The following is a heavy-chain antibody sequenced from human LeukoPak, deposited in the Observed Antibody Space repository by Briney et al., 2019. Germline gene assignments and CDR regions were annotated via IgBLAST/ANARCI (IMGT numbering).Heavy chain of an antibody. V-gene: IGHV3-49*04. J-gene: IGHJ6*03. D-gene: IGHD3-3*01. CDR3: TRGHVLRFLEWLPNYYYCYYMDV. CDR1: GFTFGDYA. Sequence: PGRSLRLSCTASGFTFGDYAMSWVRQAPGKGLEWVGFIRSKAYGGTTEYAASVKGRFTISRDDSKSIAYLQMNSLKTEDTAVYYCTRGHVLRFLEWLPNYYYCYYMDVWGKGTTVTVSS. CDR2: IRSKAYGGTT.